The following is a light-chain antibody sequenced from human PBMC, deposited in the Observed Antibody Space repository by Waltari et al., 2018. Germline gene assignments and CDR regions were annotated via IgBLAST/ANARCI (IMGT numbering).Light chain of an antibody. J-gene: IGKJ2*01. CDR1: QSISSG. CDR3: QQYNSYPYT. CDR2: DAS. V-gene: IGKV1-5*01. Sequence: DIQMTQSPSTLSASVGDRVTITCRPSQSISSGLAWYQQKPGKAPKLLIYDASSLESGVPSRFSGSGSGTEFTLTISSLQPDDFATYYCQQYNSYPYTFGQGTKLEIK.